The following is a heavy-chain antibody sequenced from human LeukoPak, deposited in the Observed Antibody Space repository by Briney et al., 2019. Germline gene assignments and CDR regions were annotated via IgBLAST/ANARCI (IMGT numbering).Heavy chain of an antibody. CDR2: ISSNGGST. D-gene: IGHD2-15*01. V-gene: IGHV3-64*01. CDR3: ARGYCSGGSCYSGMVDY. Sequence: GGSLRLSCAASEFTFSSHAMHWVRQAPGKGLEYVSAISSNGGSTYYANSVKGRFTISRDNSKNTLYLQMGSLRAEDMAVYYCARGYCSGGSCYSGMVDYWGQGTLVTVSS. J-gene: IGHJ4*02. CDR1: EFTFSSHA.